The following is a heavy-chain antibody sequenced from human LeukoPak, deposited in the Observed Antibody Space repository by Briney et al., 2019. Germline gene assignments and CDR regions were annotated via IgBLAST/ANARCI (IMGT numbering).Heavy chain of an antibody. D-gene: IGHD2-2*02. CDR3: AKEGYCSSISRYIPRGYYMDV. CDR1: GFTFSTFA. Sequence: PGGSLRLSCAASGFTFSTFAMTWVRQGPGKGLEWVSTISGSGDNTYYADSVQGRFTISRDNSKNTLYLQMNALRAEDTAVYYCAKEGYCSSISRYIPRGYYMDVWGKGTTVTVS. CDR2: ISGSGDNT. V-gene: IGHV3-23*01. J-gene: IGHJ6*03.